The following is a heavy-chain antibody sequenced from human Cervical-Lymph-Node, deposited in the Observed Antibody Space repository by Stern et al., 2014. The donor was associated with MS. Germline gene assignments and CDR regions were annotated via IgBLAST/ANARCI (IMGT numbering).Heavy chain of an antibody. CDR1: GFTFSSYC. CDR2: ISDYGNLK. CDR3: ARDYEDTSMLFDH. J-gene: IGHJ4*02. Sequence: VQLVESGGAVVQPGRSLRLSCAASGFTFSSYCMHWVRQAPGKGLEWVTVISDYGNLKSYATSVKGRFTISRDNSKNTLHLQMNSVTPDDTAIYYCARDYEDTSMLFDHWGQGTLVTVSS. D-gene: IGHD2-8*01. V-gene: IGHV3-30*03.